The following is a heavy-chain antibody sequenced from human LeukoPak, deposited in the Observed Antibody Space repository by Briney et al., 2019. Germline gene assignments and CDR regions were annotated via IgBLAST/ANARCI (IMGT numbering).Heavy chain of an antibody. D-gene: IGHD4-11*01. Sequence: SETLSLTCAVYGGSFSGYYWSWIRQPPGKGLEWIGYIYYSGSTNYNPSLKSRVTISVDTSKNQFSLKLSSVTAADTAVYYCARDRVRGNSNPFFDYWGQGTLVTVSS. CDR3: ARDRVRGNSNPFFDY. V-gene: IGHV4-59*01. CDR1: GGSFSGYY. CDR2: IYYSGST. J-gene: IGHJ4*02.